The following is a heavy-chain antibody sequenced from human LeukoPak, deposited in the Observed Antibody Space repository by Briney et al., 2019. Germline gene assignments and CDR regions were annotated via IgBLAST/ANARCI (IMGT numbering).Heavy chain of an antibody. J-gene: IGHJ4*02. CDR1: GFTFSSYA. V-gene: IGHV3-23*01. CDR2: ISGSGGST. CDR3: AKGHRPDYYDSSVLDY. Sequence: GGSLRLSCAASGFTFSSYAMSWVRQAPGKGLEWVSAISGSGGSTYYADSVKGRFTISRDNSKNTLYLQMNSLRAEDTAVYYCAKGHRPDYYDSSVLDYWGQGTLVTVSS. D-gene: IGHD3-22*01.